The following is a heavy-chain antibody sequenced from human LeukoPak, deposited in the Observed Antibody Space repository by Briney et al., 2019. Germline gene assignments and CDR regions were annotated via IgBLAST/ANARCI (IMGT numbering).Heavy chain of an antibody. D-gene: IGHD3-22*01. J-gene: IGHJ4*02. V-gene: IGHV3-23*01. CDR3: AKLTGEYYYDSSGYPN. Sequence: GGSLRLSCAASGFTFSSYAMSWVRQAPGKGLEWGSAISGSGGSTYYADSVKGRFTISRDNSKNTLYLQMNSLRAEDTAVYYCAKLTGEYYYDSSGYPNWGQGTLVTVSS. CDR2: ISGSGGST. CDR1: GFTFSSYA.